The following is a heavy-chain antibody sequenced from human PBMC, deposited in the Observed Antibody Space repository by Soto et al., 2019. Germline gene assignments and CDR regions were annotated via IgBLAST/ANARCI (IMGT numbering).Heavy chain of an antibody. CDR1: GFTFSSYG. J-gene: IGHJ4*02. D-gene: IGHD4-17*01. V-gene: IGHV3-30*03. Sequence: QVQLVESGGGVVQPGRSLRLSCAASGFTFSSYGMHWVRQAPGKGLEWVAVISYDGSNKYYADSVKGRFTISRDNSKNQMHLQMNSLRAEDTAVYYRARGGGDYGLDYWGQGTLVIVSS. CDR2: ISYDGSNK. CDR3: ARGGGDYGLDY.